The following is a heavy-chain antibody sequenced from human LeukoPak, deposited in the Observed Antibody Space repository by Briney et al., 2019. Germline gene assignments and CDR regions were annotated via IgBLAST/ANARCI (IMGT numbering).Heavy chain of an antibody. D-gene: IGHD1-26*01. CDR3: ARHGRGNVSPILY. CDR1: GDSISSSGYY. V-gene: IGHV4-39*01. Sequence: SETLSLTCTVSGDSISSSGYYWGWIRQPPGKGLEWIGSIQYSGSTYYNPSFKSLISVDTSKNQFSLKLTSVTAADTAVYYCARHGRGNVSPILYWGQGTLVTVSS. J-gene: IGHJ4*02. CDR2: IQYSGST.